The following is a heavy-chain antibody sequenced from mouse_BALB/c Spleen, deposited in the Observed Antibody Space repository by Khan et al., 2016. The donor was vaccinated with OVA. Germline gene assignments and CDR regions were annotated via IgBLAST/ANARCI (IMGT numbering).Heavy chain of an antibody. CDR2: VSTGGSYT. J-gene: IGHJ3*01. Sequence: EVELVESGGDLVKPGGSLKLSCAASGFTFSTYGMSWVRQTPDKRLEWVATVSTGGSYTYYPDSVKGRFTISRDKAKNTLYLQMSGLKSEDTAMFSGTRRAYYGVSEVFAYWGQVTLVTVSA. V-gene: IGHV5-6*01. D-gene: IGHD1-2*01. CDR3: TRRAYYGVSEVFAY. CDR1: GFTFSTYG.